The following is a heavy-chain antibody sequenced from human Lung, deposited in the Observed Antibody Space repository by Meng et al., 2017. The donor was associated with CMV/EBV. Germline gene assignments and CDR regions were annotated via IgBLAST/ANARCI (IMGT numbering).Heavy chain of an antibody. CDR3: LRRSGGSV. J-gene: IGHJ1*01. V-gene: IGHV4-4*02. D-gene: IGHD3-10*01. CDR2: IPHRGSS. Sequence: QVQLRESGPALVKPAETLSLTCAVSGASITNHNWWAWVRQPPGKGLEWIGEIPHRGSSAYNPSLKSRVSMSIDKSKNQFSLKLTSVTAADTAVYHCLRRSGGSVWGQGTLVTVSS. CDR1: GASITNHNW.